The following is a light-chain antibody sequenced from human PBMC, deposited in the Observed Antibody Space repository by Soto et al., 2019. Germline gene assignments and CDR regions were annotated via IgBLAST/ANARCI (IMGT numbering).Light chain of an antibody. V-gene: IGKV3-11*01. J-gene: IGKJ3*01. CDR2: ATS. Sequence: EIVVTQSPATLSLSPGERATLSCRASQSVSSYLAWYQQKPGQAPRLLIYATSNRATGIPARFSGSGSGTDFTLTISSLEPEDFAIYYCQQRSSWPFTFGPGTKVDIK. CDR1: QSVSSY. CDR3: QQRSSWPFT.